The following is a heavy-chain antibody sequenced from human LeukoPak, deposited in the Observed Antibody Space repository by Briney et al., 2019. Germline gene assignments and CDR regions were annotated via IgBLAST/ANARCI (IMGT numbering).Heavy chain of an antibody. Sequence: ASVKVSCKVSGYTLTELSMHWVRQAPRQGLEWMGWINPNSGGTNYAQKFQGRVTMTRDTSISTAYMELSRLRSDDTAVYYCASDRSDYGEDWFDPWGQGTLVTVSS. CDR3: ASDRSDYGEDWFDP. J-gene: IGHJ5*02. V-gene: IGHV1-2*02. CDR1: GYTLTELS. D-gene: IGHD4-17*01. CDR2: INPNSGGT.